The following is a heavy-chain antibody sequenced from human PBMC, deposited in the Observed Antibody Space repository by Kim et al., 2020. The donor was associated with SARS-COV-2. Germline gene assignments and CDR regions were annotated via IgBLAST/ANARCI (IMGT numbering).Heavy chain of an antibody. D-gene: IGHD6-19*01. V-gene: IGHV3-74*01. CDR2: T. Sequence: TSYADSVKGRFTISRDNAKNTLYLQMNSLRAEDTAVYYCARDLSYSSGGYWGQGALVTVSS. J-gene: IGHJ4*02. CDR3: ARDLSYSSGGY.